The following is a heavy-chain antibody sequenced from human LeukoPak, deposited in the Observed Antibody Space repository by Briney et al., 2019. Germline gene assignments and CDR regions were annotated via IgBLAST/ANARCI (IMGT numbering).Heavy chain of an antibody. CDR3: ARDPVLRYFAWLQYNWFDP. Sequence: GGSLRLSCAASGFTFSSYSMNWVRQAPGKGLEWVSSISSSSSYIYYADSVKGRFTISRDNAKNSLYLQMNSLRAEDTAVYYCARDPVLRYFAWLQYNWFDPWGQGTLVTVSS. J-gene: IGHJ5*02. CDR2: ISSSSSYI. CDR1: GFTFSSYS. D-gene: IGHD3-9*01. V-gene: IGHV3-21*01.